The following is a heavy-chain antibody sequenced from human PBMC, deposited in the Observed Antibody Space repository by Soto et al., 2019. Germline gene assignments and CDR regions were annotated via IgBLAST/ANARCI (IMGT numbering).Heavy chain of an antibody. CDR2: IYYSGST. V-gene: IGHV4-59*08. Sequence: SETLCLTCTVSGGSISSYYWSWIRQPPGKGLEWIGYIYYSGSTNYNPSLKSRVTISVDTSKNQFSLKLSSVTAADTAVYYCARRYGDNFDYWGQGTLVTVSS. J-gene: IGHJ4*02. D-gene: IGHD4-17*01. CDR1: GGSISSYY. CDR3: ARRYGDNFDY.